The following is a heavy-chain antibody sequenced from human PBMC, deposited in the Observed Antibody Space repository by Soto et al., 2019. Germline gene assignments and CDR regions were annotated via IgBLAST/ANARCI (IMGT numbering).Heavy chain of an antibody. Sequence: ETLSLTCTVSGGSISSYYWSWIRQPPGKGLEWIGYIYYSGSTNYNPSLKSRVTISVDTSKNQFSLKLSSVTAADTAVYYCAREGIPGWFDPWGQGTLVTVSS. CDR2: IYYSGST. J-gene: IGHJ5*02. CDR1: GGSISSYY. V-gene: IGHV4-59*01. D-gene: IGHD3-10*01. CDR3: AREGIPGWFDP.